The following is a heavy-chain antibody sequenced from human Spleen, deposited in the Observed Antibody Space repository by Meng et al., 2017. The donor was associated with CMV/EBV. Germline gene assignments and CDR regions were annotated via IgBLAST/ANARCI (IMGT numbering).Heavy chain of an antibody. Sequence: SETLSLTCTVSGVSVRNSGYYWSWIRQSPGRGLEWIAYIYYSGSTNYNPSLKSRVTISIDTSKNQFSLKMTSVTAADTAVYYCAKNDYVRYFYGMDVWGQGTTVTVSS. CDR3: AKNDYVRYFYGMDV. CDR1: GVSVRNSGYY. V-gene: IGHV4-61*08. J-gene: IGHJ6*02. CDR2: IYYSGST. D-gene: IGHD3-10*02.